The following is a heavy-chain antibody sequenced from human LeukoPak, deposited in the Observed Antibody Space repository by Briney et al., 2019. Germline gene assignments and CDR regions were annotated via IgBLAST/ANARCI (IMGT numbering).Heavy chain of an antibody. CDR2: INPNSGGT. D-gene: IGHD3-10*01. Sequence: ASVKVSCKASGYTFTGYYMHWVRQAPGQGLEWMGWINPNSGGTNYAQKFQGRVTMTRDTSISTAYMELSRLRSDDTAVYFCARGNYGSGSYYVVQFDYWGQGTLVTVSS. J-gene: IGHJ4*02. CDR3: ARGNYGSGSYYVVQFDY. CDR1: GYTFTGYY. V-gene: IGHV1-2*02.